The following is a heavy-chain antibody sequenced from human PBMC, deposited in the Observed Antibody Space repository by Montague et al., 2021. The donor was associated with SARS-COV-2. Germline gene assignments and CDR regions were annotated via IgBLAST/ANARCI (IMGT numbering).Heavy chain of an antibody. D-gene: IGHD6-13*01. J-gene: IGHJ2*01. Sequence: SLRLSCAASGFTFSSYDMHWVRQATGKGLEWVSAIGTAGDTYYPGSVKGRFTISRENAKNSSYLQMNSLRAGDTAVYYCARAGYSSSWPLRLYWYFDLWGRGTLVTVSS. CDR3: ARAGYSSSWPLRLYWYFDL. CDR2: IGTAGDT. V-gene: IGHV3-13*04. CDR1: GFTFSSYD.